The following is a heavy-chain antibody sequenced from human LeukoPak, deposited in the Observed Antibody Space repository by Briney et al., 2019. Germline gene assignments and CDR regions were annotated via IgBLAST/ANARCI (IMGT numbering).Heavy chain of an antibody. J-gene: IGHJ4*02. CDR2: ITSSGSTI. Sequence: PGGSLRLSCTASGFTFSDSYMSWIRQAPGKGLEWVSYITSSGSTIYYADSVKGRFTISRDNAKNSLYLQMNSLRAEDTAVYYCARQMYYYDSSGYDYWGQGTLVTASS. V-gene: IGHV3-11*04. D-gene: IGHD3-22*01. CDR3: ARQMYYYDSSGYDY. CDR1: GFTFSDSY.